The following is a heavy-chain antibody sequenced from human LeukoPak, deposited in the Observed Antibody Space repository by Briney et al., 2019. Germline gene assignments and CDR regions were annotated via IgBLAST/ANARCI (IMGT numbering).Heavy chain of an antibody. J-gene: IGHJ4*02. D-gene: IGHD2-2*01. CDR2: ISSSGSTI. Sequence: GGSLRLSCAASGFTFSDYYMSWIRQAPGKGLEWVSYISSSGSTIYYADSVKGRFTISRDNAKNSLYLQMNSLRAEDTAVYYCASSVVAPDYVYWGQGTLVTVSS. CDR1: GFTFSDYY. V-gene: IGHV3-11*04. CDR3: ASSVVAPDYVY.